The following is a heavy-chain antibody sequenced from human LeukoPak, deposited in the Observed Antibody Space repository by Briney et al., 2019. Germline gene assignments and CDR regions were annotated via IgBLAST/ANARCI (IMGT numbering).Heavy chain of an antibody. CDR2: IKQDGSEK. D-gene: IGHD3-22*01. CDR1: GFNFR. J-gene: IGHJ4*02. V-gene: IGHV3-7*01. CDR3: ARDSLTMIVGRQKRGLDY. Sequence: PGGSLRLSCAASGFNFRMSWVRQAPGKGLEWVANIKQDGSEKFYVDSMKGRFTISRDNAKNSLYLQMNSLRAKDTAVYYCARDSLTMIVGRQKRGLDYWGQGTLVTVSS.